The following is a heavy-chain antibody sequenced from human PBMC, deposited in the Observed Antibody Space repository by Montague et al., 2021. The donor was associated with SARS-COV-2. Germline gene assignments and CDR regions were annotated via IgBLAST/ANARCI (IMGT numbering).Heavy chain of an antibody. Sequence: SETLSLTCTVSGGSMSDYYWTWIRQPPGKGPEWIGYFSRSGDSNYSPSLRGRVTISLVTSRSQFSLQLSSVTAADTAFYYCARLTQLGYCSSASCSPSLYFDSWGQGFLVSVSS. CDR1: GGSMSDYY. CDR3: ARLTQLGYCSSASCSPSLYFDS. CDR2: FSRSGDS. V-gene: IGHV4-59*01. D-gene: IGHD2-15*01. J-gene: IGHJ4*02.